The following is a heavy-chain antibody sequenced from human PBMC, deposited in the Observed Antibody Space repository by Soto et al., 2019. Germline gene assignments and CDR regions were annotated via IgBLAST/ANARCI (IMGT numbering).Heavy chain of an antibody. CDR2: IYYRGNT. J-gene: IGHJ3*02. V-gene: IGHV4-59*01. CDR1: GGSINNYY. Sequence: PSETLSLTCTVSGGSINNYYLSWIRQPPGKGLEWIGYIYYRGNTNYNPSLKSRVTISVDTSKNQFSLKLSSVTAADTAVYYCARDCSGGSCSYAFDIWGQGTMVTVS. CDR3: ARDCSGGSCSYAFDI. D-gene: IGHD2-15*01.